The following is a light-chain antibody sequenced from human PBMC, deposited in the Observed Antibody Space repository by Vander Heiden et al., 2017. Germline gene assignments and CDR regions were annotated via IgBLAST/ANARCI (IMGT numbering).Light chain of an antibody. Sequence: EIVLTQSPATLSLSPGETATPSRRASQRVSSYLAWYQQKPGQAPRLLIYDASNGATGIPARFSGSGSGTDFTLTISSLEPEDFAVYYCQQRSNWLTFSGGTKVEIK. CDR1: QRVSSY. CDR3: QQRSNWLT. CDR2: DAS. J-gene: IGKJ4*01. V-gene: IGKV3-11*01.